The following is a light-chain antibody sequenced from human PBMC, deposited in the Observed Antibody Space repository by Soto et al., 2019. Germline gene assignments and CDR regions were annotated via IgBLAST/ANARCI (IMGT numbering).Light chain of an antibody. CDR2: SAS. CDR3: LQEYNYPMWT. V-gene: IGKV1-6*01. J-gene: IGKJ1*01. Sequence: AIQMTQSPSSLSASVGDRVTITCRASQGIRNDLGWYQQKPGKAPKLLIYSASSLQSGVPSRFSGSGSGTDFTLTISSLQPEDFAAYYCLQEYNYPMWTFGQGTKVEIK. CDR1: QGIRND.